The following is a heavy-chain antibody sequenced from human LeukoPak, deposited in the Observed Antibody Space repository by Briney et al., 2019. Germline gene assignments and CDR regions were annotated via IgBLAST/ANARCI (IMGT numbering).Heavy chain of an antibody. D-gene: IGHD6-13*01. CDR1: AYTFTSYG. Sequence: ASVRVSRAASAYTFTSYGISRVRHAPGQGREWVGWISAYNDNTNYAQKIHGRVTMTTDTSTSTAYMELRSLRSDDTAVYYCARELRIAAAGTAVYYYYYMDVWGKGTTVTVSS. CDR3: ARELRIAAAGTAVYYYYYMDV. CDR2: ISAYNDNT. J-gene: IGHJ6*03. V-gene: IGHV1-18*01.